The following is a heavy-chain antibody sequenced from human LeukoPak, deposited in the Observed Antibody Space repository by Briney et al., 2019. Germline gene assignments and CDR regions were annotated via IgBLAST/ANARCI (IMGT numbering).Heavy chain of an antibody. CDR1: GGSFSSYY. CDR2: IFTSGST. Sequence: TSETLSLTCTVSGGSFSSYYWNWIRQPAGMGLEWIGRIFTSGSTNYNPSLQSRVTMSVDTSKNQFSLKVRSVTAADTAVYYCTRSTTATHAYDYWGQGTLVTASA. D-gene: IGHD1-1*01. V-gene: IGHV4-4*07. J-gene: IGHJ4*02. CDR3: TRSTTATHAYDY.